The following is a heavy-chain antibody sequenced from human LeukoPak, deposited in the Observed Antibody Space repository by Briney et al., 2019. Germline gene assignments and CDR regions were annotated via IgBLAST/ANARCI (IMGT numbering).Heavy chain of an antibody. Sequence: GGSLRLSCVASGFTFSTSWMTWVRQAPGKGLEWVANIRQDGSSKYYVDSVKGRFTISRDNAKNSLYLQVNSLRVEDTAVYYCARDLSYFDYWGQGALVTVSS. V-gene: IGHV3-7*01. CDR2: IRQDGSSK. J-gene: IGHJ4*02. CDR1: GFTFSTSW. CDR3: ARDLSYFDY.